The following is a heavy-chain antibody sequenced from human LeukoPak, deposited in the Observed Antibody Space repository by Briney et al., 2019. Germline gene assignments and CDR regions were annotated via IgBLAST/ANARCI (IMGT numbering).Heavy chain of an antibody. V-gene: IGHV1-69*05. CDR2: IIPIFGTA. D-gene: IGHD5-18*01. Sequence: SVKVSCKASGGTFSSYAISWVRQAPGQGLELMGGIIPIFGTANYAQKFQGRVTITTDESTSTAYMELSSLRSEDTAVYYCARGAWIQLKEEGFDYWGQGTLVTVSS. J-gene: IGHJ4*02. CDR1: GGTFSSYA. CDR3: ARGAWIQLKEEGFDY.